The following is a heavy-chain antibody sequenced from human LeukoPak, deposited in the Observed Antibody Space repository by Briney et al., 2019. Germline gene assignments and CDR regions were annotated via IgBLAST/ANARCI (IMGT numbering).Heavy chain of an antibody. CDR1: GFTFTTYW. J-gene: IGHJ4*02. CDR3: VKVAKYYYGSETYYFFEH. Sequence: PGESLRLSCAASGFTFTTYWMSWVRQFPGKGLEWVASINQDGTEKYYVDSVKGRFTISRDNAKNSLYLQMNSLRVEDTAIYYCVKVAKYYYGSETYYFFEHWGQGTPVTASS. D-gene: IGHD3-10*01. V-gene: IGHV3-7*01. CDR2: INQDGTEK.